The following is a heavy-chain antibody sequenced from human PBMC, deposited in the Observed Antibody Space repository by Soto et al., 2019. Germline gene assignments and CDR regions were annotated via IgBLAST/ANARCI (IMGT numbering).Heavy chain of an antibody. J-gene: IGHJ4*02. CDR3: ARVPDY. CDR2: IQYSGYS. V-gene: IGHV4-59*12. Sequence: PSETLSLTCTVSGGSITNYYCSWFRQPPGKGLEWIGYIQYSGYSAYNLSLKRRVTMSMDTSKTQFSLKLSSVTATDTAVYYCARVPDYWGQGTLVPVSS. CDR1: GGSITNYY.